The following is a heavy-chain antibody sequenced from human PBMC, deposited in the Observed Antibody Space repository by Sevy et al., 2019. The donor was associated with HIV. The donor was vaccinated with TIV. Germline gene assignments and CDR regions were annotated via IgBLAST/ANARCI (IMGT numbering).Heavy chain of an antibody. V-gene: IGHV4-39*01. CDR1: GGSISSSSYY. CDR3: ARRGGGVLWFGESSVGGCFDP. D-gene: IGHD3-10*01. J-gene: IGHJ5*02. Sequence: SETLSLTCTVSGGSISSSSYYWGWIRQPPGKGLEWIGSIYYSGSTYYNPSLKSRVTISVDTSKNQFSLKLSSVTAAETAVHYCARRGGGVLWFGESSVGGCFDPWGQGTLVTVSS. CDR2: IYYSGST.